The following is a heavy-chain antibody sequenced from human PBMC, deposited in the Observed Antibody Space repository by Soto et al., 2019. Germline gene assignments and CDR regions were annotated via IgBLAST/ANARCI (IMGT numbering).Heavy chain of an antibody. J-gene: IGHJ4*02. CDR3: ARRRYADWAFDY. CDR2: IYYSGST. V-gene: IGHV4-59*08. Sequence: QVQLQETGPGLVKPSETLSLTCFVSGGSISGYYGSWVRQPPGKGLEWIGYIYYSGSTTYNSSLKGRVTMSVDTSKNQFSLELRSVTAADTAVYYCARRRYADWAFDYWGQGTLVTVSS. D-gene: IGHD3-9*01. CDR1: GGSISGYY.